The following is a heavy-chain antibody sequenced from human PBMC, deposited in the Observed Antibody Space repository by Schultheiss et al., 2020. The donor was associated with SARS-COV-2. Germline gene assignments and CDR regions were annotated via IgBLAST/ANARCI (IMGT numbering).Heavy chain of an antibody. J-gene: IGHJ4*02. D-gene: IGHD7-27*01. CDR1: GYSFTGYW. CDR3: ARHWGNTLDY. CDR2: IYPGDSDT. Sequence: GGSLRLSCKGSGYSFTGYWIGWVRQMPGKGLEWMGIIYPGDSDTRYSPSFQGQVTISADKTINTAYLQWISLKVTDTAMYYCARHWGNTLDYWGQGTLVTVSS. V-gene: IGHV5-51*01.